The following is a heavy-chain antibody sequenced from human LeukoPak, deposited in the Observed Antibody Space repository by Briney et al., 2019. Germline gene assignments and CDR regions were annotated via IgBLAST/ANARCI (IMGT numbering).Heavy chain of an antibody. CDR2: INHSGST. V-gene: IGHV4-34*01. CDR3: ARGGGGYYDSSGYRTTPPLGY. Sequence: SETPSLTCAVYGGSFSGYYWSWIRQPPGKGLEWIGEINHSGSTNYNPSLKSRVTISVDTSKNQFSLKLSSVTAADTAVYYCARGGGGYYDSSGYRTTPPLGYWGQGTLVTVSS. CDR1: GGSFSGYY. D-gene: IGHD3-22*01. J-gene: IGHJ4*02.